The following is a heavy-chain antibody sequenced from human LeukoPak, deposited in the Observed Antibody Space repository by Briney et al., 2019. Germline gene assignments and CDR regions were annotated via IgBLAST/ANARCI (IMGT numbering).Heavy chain of an antibody. CDR3: AKAQNYDSSGYHDAFDI. J-gene: IGHJ3*02. V-gene: IGHV3-23*01. D-gene: IGHD3-22*01. CDR2: ISGSGGST. Sequence: GGSLRLSCAASGFTLSSYAMSWVRQAPGKGLEWVSAISGSGGSTYYADSVKGRFTISRDNSKNTLYLQMNSLRAEDTAVYYCAKAQNYDSSGYHDAFDIWGQGTMVTVSS. CDR1: GFTLSSYA.